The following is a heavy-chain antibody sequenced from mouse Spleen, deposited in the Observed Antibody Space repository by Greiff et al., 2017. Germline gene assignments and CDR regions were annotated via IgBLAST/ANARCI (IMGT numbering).Heavy chain of an antibody. V-gene: IGHV14-3*02. CDR1: GFNIKDTY. Sequence: EVKLQQSGAELVKPGASVKLSCTASGFNIKDTYMHWVKQRPEQGLEWIGRIDPANGNTKYDPKFQGKATITADTSSNTAYLQLSSLTSEDTAVYYCARRFYDYDHFDYWGQGTTLTVSS. J-gene: IGHJ2*01. CDR2: IDPANGNT. CDR3: ARRFYDYDHFDY. D-gene: IGHD2-4*01.